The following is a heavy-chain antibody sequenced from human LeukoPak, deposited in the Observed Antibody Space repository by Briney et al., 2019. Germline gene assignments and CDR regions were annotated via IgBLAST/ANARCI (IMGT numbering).Heavy chain of an antibody. CDR3: ARDPSDLEYCSGGSCDPRDYYYYGMDV. V-gene: IGHV3-33*01. CDR1: GFTFSSYG. J-gene: IGHJ6*02. D-gene: IGHD2-15*01. Sequence: GGSLRLSCAASGFTFSSYGMHWVRQAPGKGLEWVALIWYEGNNKKYADSVKGRITISRDNSKNTLYLEMNSLRAEDTAVYYCARDPSDLEYCSGGSCDPRDYYYYGMDVWGQGTTVTVSS. CDR2: IWYEGNNK.